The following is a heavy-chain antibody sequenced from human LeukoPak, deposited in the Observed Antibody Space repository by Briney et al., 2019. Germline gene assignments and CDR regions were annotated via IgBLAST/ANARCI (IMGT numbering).Heavy chain of an antibody. V-gene: IGHV4-39*01. CDR3: ARRVTSYYDSSGYAYEGLDYFDY. CDR1: GGPISSRTYY. D-gene: IGHD3-22*01. J-gene: IGHJ4*02. CDR2: VYYSGST. Sequence: SEILSLTCNVSGGPISSRTYYWGWIRQPPGKGLEWIGSVYYSGSTYNNPSLKSRVTISVDTSKNQFSLKLSSVTAADTAVYYCARRVTSYYDSSGYAYEGLDYFDYWGQGTLVTVSS.